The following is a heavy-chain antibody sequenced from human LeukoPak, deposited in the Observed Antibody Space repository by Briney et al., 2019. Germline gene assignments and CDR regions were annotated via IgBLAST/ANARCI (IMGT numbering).Heavy chain of an antibody. CDR2: INHSGST. V-gene: IGHV4-34*01. CDR3: ARGLPMHQVQH. CDR1: GGSFSGYY. Sequence: SETLSLTCAVYGGSFSGYYWSWIRQPPGKGLEWIGEINHSGSTNYNPSLKSRVTISVDTSKNQFSLKLSSVTAADTAVYYCARGLPMHQVQHWGQGTLVTVSS. J-gene: IGHJ1*01.